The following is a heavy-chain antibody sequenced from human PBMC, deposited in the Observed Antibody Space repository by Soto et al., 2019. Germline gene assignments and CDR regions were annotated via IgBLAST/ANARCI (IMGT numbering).Heavy chain of an antibody. CDR1: GYSFTSYW. D-gene: IGHD7-27*01. J-gene: IGHJ4*02. Sequence: QAVKLSCEGSGYSFTSYWSGWVRQMPGKGLERMGIIYPGDSDTRYSPSFQGQVTISRDNSKSTLYLQVDSLRPEDAAVYYCARDPKTSGGQHWAFNYFDSWGQGTLVTVSS. CDR2: IYPGDSDT. V-gene: IGHV5-51*01. CDR3: ARDPKTSGGQHWAFNYFDS.